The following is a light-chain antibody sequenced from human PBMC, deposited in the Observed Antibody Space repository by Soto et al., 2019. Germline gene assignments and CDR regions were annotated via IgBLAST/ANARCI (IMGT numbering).Light chain of an antibody. CDR2: AAS. V-gene: IGKV1-17*01. CDR3: QQAKSFPVT. J-gene: IGKJ5*01. CDR1: QGIGKD. Sequence: IQMTQSPSSLSASVGDSVTITCRASQGIGKDLGWYQQKPGKAPRRLIYAASSLQGGVPSRFSGSGSGTEFTLTINSLQPEDFATYYCQQAKSFPVTFGQGTRLEN.